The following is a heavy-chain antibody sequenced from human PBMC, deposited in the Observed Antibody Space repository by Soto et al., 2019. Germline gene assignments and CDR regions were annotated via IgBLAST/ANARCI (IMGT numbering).Heavy chain of an antibody. CDR2: IYPGDSDT. CDR3: ARQVEDGYSFGYHY. Sequence: GESLKISCKGSGYSFASYWIGWVRQMPGKGLEWMGIIYPGDSDTRYSPSFQGQVTISADNSISTAYMQWSSLKASDSAMYFCARQVEDGYSFGYHYWGQGTQVTVSS. V-gene: IGHV5-51*01. J-gene: IGHJ4*02. D-gene: IGHD5-18*01. CDR1: GYSFASYW.